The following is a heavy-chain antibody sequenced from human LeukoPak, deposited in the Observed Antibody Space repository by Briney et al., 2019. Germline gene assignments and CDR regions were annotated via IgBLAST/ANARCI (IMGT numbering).Heavy chain of an antibody. V-gene: IGHV3-20*04. D-gene: IGHD3-10*01. Sequence: GGSLRLSCAASGVTFDDYGMSWVRPTPGKGLEWVSGINWNGGSTGYADSVKGRFTISRDNAKKSLYLEMNSLRAEDTALYYCARDGASGSYYTTVSGWGQGTLVTVSS. J-gene: IGHJ4*02. CDR2: INWNGGST. CDR3: ARDGASGSYYTTVSG. CDR1: GVTFDDYG.